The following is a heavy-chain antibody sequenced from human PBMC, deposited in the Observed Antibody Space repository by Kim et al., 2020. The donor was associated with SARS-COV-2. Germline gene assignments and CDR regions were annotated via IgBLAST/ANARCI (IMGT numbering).Heavy chain of an antibody. Sequence: SETLSLTCTVSGGSISSGDYYWSWIRQPPGKGLEWIGYIYYSGSTYYNPSLKSRVTISVDTSKNQFSLKLSSVTAADTAVYYCASHPTYYYDSSGWRYFDLWGRGTLVTVSS. CDR3: ASHPTYYYDSSGWRYFDL. J-gene: IGHJ2*01. D-gene: IGHD3-22*01. CDR2: IYYSGST. V-gene: IGHV4-30-4*01. CDR1: GGSISSGDYY.